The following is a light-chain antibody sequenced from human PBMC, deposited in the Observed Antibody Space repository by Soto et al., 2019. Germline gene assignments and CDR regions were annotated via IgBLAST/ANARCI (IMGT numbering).Light chain of an antibody. CDR2: NIN. Sequence: QSVLTQIHSVSGTPGQRVTISCSGGSSNIGSNSVHWYQQLPGSAPKLLIYNINERPSGVPDRFSGSKSGTSACLPISGRQSEDESDYYWAAYDDSLDGQVFGTGTKLTVL. V-gene: IGLV1-44*01. CDR1: SSNIGSNS. CDR3: AAYDDSLDGQV. J-gene: IGLJ1*01.